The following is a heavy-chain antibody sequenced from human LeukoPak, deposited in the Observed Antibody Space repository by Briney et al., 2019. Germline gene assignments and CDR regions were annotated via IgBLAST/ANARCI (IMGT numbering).Heavy chain of an antibody. CDR2: ITYSAST. D-gene: IGHD2-21*01. V-gene: IGHV4-59*12. J-gene: IGHJ6*03. CDR3: ARVGGDYSYYYMDV. CDR1: GASISSSY. Sequence: SESLSLTWTVSGASISSSYWSWIRQPPGKGLEWIEYITYSASTNNNPSLKSPVTISVDTSKNPTSLKLSSMTPADTAVYYYARVGGDYSYYYMDVWGKGTSVTVSS.